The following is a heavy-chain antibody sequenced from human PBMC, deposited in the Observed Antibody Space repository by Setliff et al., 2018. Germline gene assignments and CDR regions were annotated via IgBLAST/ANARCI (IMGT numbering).Heavy chain of an antibody. CDR2: INPNSGGT. J-gene: IGHJ4*02. CDR3: ARHSGRYYVPGTFDS. Sequence: ASVKVSCKASGYIFTDYYMHWVRQAPGQELGWMGRINPNSGGTNYAQKFQGRVTMTRDTSISTAYTELSSLRSDDTAIYFCARHSGRYYVPGTFDSWGQGTLVTVSS. CDR1: GYIFTDYY. D-gene: IGHD1-26*01. V-gene: IGHV1-2*06.